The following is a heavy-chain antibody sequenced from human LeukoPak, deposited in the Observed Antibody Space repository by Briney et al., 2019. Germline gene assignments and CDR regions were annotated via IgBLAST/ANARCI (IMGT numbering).Heavy chain of an antibody. V-gene: IGHV1-2*02. D-gene: IGHD5-12*01. CDR3: AIIVATIGPFVY. J-gene: IGHJ4*02. Sequence: AASVKVSCKAPGYTFTGYYMHWVRQAPGQGLEWMGWINPNSGGTNYAQKFQGRVTMTRDTSISTAYMELSRLRSDDTAVYYCAIIVATIGPFVYWGQGTLVTVSS. CDR1: GYTFTGYY. CDR2: INPNSGGT.